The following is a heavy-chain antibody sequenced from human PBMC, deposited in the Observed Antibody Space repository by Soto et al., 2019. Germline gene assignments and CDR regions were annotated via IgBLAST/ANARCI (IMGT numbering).Heavy chain of an antibody. Sequence: GGSLRLSCSASGFTFSSYAMHWVRQAPGKGLEYVSAISSNGGSTYYADSVKGRFTISRDNSKNTLYLQMSSLRAEDTAVYYCAASNYYYDTSAYHDYYYYGLDVWGQGTTVTVSS. D-gene: IGHD3-22*01. V-gene: IGHV3-64D*06. CDR3: AASNYYYDTSAYHDYYYYGLDV. CDR2: ISSNGGST. CDR1: GFTFSSYA. J-gene: IGHJ6*02.